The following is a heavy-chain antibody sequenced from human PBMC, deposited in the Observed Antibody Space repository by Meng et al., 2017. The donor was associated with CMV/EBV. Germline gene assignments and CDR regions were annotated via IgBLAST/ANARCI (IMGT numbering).Heavy chain of an antibody. CDR1: GFTFSRYA. J-gene: IGHJ5*02. V-gene: IGHV3-23*01. Sequence: GESLKISCAASGFTFSRYAMSRVRQAPGKGLEWVSAISGSGVSTYYADSVRGRFTISRDNSKNTLYLQMNVLRAEDTAVYYCAKDCWFDPWGQGTLVTVSS. CDR2: ISGSGVST. CDR3: AKDCWFDP.